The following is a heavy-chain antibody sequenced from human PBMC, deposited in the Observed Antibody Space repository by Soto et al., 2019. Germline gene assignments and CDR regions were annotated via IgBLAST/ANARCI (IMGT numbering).Heavy chain of an antibody. CDR1: GYIFHNYW. V-gene: IGHV5-51*01. J-gene: IGHJ4*02. Sequence: GESLKISCQASGYIFHNYWIGWVRQMPGKGLEWLGIIYPGDSNIRYNPTFQGQVTISADKSLSTTYLHWSSLKASDTAMYYCARQRYFDYWGQGTLVTVSS. CDR3: ARQRYFDY. CDR2: IYPGDSNI.